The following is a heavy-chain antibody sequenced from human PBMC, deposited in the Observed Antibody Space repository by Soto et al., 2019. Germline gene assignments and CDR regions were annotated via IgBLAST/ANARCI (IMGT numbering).Heavy chain of an antibody. J-gene: IGHJ4*02. CDR3: AKDPAMGRRGYSYGFDY. V-gene: IGHV3-30*18. CDR2: ISYDGSNK. Sequence: GGSLRLSCAASGFTFSSYGMHWVRQAPGKXLEWVAVISYDGSNKYYADSVKGRFTISRDNSKNTLYLQMNSLRAEDTAVYYCAKDPAMGRRGYSYGFDYWGQGTLVTVSS. CDR1: GFTFSSYG. D-gene: IGHD5-18*01.